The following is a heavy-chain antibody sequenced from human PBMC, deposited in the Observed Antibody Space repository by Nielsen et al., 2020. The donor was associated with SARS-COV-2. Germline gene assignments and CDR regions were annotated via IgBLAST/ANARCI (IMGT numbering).Heavy chain of an antibody. CDR1: GFTFSRYT. Sequence: GGSLRLSCVASGFTFSRYTMHWVRQAPGKGLQWVSSISTSGGGTYYADSVKGRFTISRDNAKNSMSLQMNSLRVEDTAVYYCARDWSRAFDVWGQGTMVTVSS. CDR2: ISTSGGGT. CDR3: ARDWSRAFDV. J-gene: IGHJ3*01. V-gene: IGHV3-21*01.